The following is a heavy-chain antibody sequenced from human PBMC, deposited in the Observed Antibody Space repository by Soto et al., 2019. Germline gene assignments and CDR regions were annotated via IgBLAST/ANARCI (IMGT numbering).Heavy chain of an antibody. D-gene: IGHD3-16*01. Sequence: QVQLVQSGAEVKKPGSSVKVSCKASGGTFSSYAISWVRQAPGQGLEWMGGIIPIFGTANYAQKFQGRVTITADESTSTAYMELSSLRSEDTAVYYCASETRTVTFWGVTPYGMDVWGQGTTVTVSS. V-gene: IGHV1-69*12. J-gene: IGHJ6*02. CDR3: ASETRTVTFWGVTPYGMDV. CDR2: IIPIFGTA. CDR1: GGTFSSYA.